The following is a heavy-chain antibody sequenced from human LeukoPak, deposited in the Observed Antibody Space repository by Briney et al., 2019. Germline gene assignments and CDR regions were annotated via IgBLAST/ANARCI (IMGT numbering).Heavy chain of an antibody. V-gene: IGHV3-48*03. CDR2: ISTSGSPI. D-gene: IGHD3-22*01. Sequence: GGSLRLSCAASGFTFSSYEMNWVRQAPGKGLEWVSYISTSGSPIYYGNSVKGRFTISRDNAKNSLYLQMNSLRAEDTALYYCARRGFYDTSGYLFGHWGQGTLVTVSS. CDR1: GFTFSSYE. CDR3: ARRGFYDTSGYLFGH. J-gene: IGHJ4*02.